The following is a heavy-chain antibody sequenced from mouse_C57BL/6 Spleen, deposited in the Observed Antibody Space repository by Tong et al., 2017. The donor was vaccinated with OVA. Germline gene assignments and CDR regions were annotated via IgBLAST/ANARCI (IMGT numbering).Heavy chain of an antibody. V-gene: IGHV1-82*01. CDR2: IYPGDGDT. CDR3: ARRDGNYPMDY. J-gene: IGHJ4*01. CDR1: GYAFSSSW. D-gene: IGHD2-1*01. Sequence: VQLQESGPELVKPGASVKISCKASGYAFSSSWMNWVKQRPGKGLEWIGRIYPGDGDTNYNGKFKGKATLTADQSSSTAYMQLNSLTSEDSAVYYCARRDGNYPMDYWGQGTSVTVSS.